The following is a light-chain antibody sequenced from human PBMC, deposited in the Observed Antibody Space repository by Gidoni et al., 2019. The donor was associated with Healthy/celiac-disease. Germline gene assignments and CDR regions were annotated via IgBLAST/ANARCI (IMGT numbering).Light chain of an antibody. J-gene: IGKJ3*01. CDR1: QSLLHSNGYNY. CDR2: LGS. Sequence: DIVMTQSPLSLPDTPGEPASISCRSSQSLLHSNGYNYLDWYLQKPGQSPQLLIYLGSNRASGVPDRFSGSGSGTDFTLKISRVEAEDVGVYYCMQALQTPFTFXPXTKVDIK. CDR3: MQALQTPFT. V-gene: IGKV2-28*01.